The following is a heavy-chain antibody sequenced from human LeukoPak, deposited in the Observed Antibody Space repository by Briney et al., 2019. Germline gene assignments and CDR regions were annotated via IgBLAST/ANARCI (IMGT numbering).Heavy chain of an antibody. Sequence: GGSLRLSCVASGFTFSNYWMHWVRHAPGEGLMWVAHIKTDGSVIDYADSVKGRFTISRDNAKNTVYLQMHSLRAEDTAIYYCARDAIRSFNYWGQGILVSVSS. CDR2: IKTDGSVI. J-gene: IGHJ4*02. V-gene: IGHV3-74*01. CDR1: GFTFSNYW. CDR3: ARDAIRSFNY.